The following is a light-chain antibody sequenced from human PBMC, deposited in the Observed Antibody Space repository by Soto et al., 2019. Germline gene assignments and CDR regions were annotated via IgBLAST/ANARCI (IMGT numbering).Light chain of an antibody. CDR3: QQSYSLWT. J-gene: IGKJ1*01. CDR2: SAS. Sequence: DIQMTQSPSSLSASVGDRVTITCRASQSISNSLNWYQQKPGKAPKVLIHSASTLHTGVPSRFSGNGSETDFTLTISSLQPEDFATYYCQQSYSLWTFGQGTTVEVK. V-gene: IGKV1-39*01. CDR1: QSISNS.